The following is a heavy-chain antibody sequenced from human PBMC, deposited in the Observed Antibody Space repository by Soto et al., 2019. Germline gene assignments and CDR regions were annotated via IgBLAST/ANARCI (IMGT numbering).Heavy chain of an antibody. V-gene: IGHV4-61*01. CDR2: IYYSGST. CDR3: ARVFKKGLTTTVTTYGMDV. Sequence: PSETLSLTCTVSGGSISSGSYYWSWIRQPPGKGLEWIGYIYYSGSTNYNPSLKSRVTISVDTSKNQFSLKLSSVTAADTAVYFCARVFKKGLTTTVTTYGMDVWGQGTTVTVSS. D-gene: IGHD4-17*01. J-gene: IGHJ6*02. CDR1: GGSISSGSYY.